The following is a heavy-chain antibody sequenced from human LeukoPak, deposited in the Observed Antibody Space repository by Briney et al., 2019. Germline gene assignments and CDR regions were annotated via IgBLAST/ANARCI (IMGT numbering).Heavy chain of an antibody. J-gene: IGHJ4*02. CDR1: GFTVSSNY. D-gene: IGHD3-22*01. V-gene: IGHV3-23*01. CDR3: AKAPIQTYYYDSSGYSY. Sequence: GGSLRLSCAASGFTVSSNYMSWVRQAPGKGLEWVSAISGSGGSTYYADSVKGRFTISRDNSKNTLYLQMNSLRAEDTAVYYCAKAPIQTYYYDSSGYSYWGQGTLVTVSS. CDR2: ISGSGGST.